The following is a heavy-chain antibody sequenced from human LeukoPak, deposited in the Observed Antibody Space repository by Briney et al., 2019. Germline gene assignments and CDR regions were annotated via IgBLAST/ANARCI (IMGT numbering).Heavy chain of an antibody. CDR2: IIPIFGTA. Sequence: GASVKVSCKASGGTFSSYAISWVRQAPGQGLEWMGGIIPIFGTANYAQKFQGRVTITADESTSTAYMELSSLRSEDTAVYYCARDLKSTSCFFRECGDYYYYGMDVWGQGTTVTVSS. J-gene: IGHJ6*02. CDR3: ARDLKSTSCFFRECGDYYYYGMDV. V-gene: IGHV1-69*13. CDR1: GGTFSSYA. D-gene: IGHD2-2*01.